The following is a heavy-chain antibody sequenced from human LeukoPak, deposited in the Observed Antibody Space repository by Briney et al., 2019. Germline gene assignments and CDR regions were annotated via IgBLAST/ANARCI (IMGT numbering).Heavy chain of an antibody. V-gene: IGHV3-48*02. J-gene: IGHJ6*02. Sequence: GGYLRLSCAASGFSFRLYSMKWVRQAPGKGLEWVSYISSSSGTIYYADSVKGRFTISRDNDKNSLYLQMNSLRDEDTAVYYCARGGSSYFHGMDVWGQGTTVTVSS. D-gene: IGHD3-10*01. CDR2: ISSSSGTI. CDR3: ARGGSSYFHGMDV. CDR1: GFSFRLYS.